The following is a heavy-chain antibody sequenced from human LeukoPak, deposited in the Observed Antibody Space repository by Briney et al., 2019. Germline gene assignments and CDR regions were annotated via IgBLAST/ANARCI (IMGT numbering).Heavy chain of an antibody. Sequence: GGSLRLSCAASGFSFNYYALHWVRQAPGKGLEWVALISSHGNNKNNPDSVNGRSTIPRDNTKNSLYLQMNSVRAEDTAVYYCARVFRGISLIWFDPWGQGTLVTVSS. CDR2: ISSHGNNK. CDR3: ARVFRGISLIWFDP. D-gene: IGHD1-14*01. V-gene: IGHV3-30*04. CDR1: GFSFNYYA. J-gene: IGHJ5*02.